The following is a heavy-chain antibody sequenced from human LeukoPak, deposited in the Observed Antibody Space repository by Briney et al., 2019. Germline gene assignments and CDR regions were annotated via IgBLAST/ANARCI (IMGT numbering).Heavy chain of an antibody. D-gene: IGHD6-6*01. CDR2: IYYSGST. CDR1: GGSISSYY. V-gene: IGHV4-59*01. Sequence: PSETLSLTCTVSGGSISSYYWSWIRQPPGKGLEWIGYIYYSGSTNYNPSLKSRVTISVDTPKNQFSLKLSSVTAADTAVYYCARGSQYSSSPFDYWGQGTLVTVSS. CDR3: ARGSQYSSSPFDY. J-gene: IGHJ4*02.